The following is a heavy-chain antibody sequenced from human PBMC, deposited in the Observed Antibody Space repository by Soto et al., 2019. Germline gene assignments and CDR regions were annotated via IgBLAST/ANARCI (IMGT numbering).Heavy chain of an antibody. J-gene: IGHJ3*02. Sequence: SLRLSCAASVFTFSSYAMHWVRQAPGKGLEWVAVISYDGSNKYYADSVKGRFTISRDNSKNTLYLQMNSLRAEDTAVYYCAREGTMIVVVTDAFDIWGQGTMVTVSS. CDR3: AREGTMIVVVTDAFDI. CDR2: ISYDGSNK. V-gene: IGHV3-30-3*01. CDR1: VFTFSSYA. D-gene: IGHD3-22*01.